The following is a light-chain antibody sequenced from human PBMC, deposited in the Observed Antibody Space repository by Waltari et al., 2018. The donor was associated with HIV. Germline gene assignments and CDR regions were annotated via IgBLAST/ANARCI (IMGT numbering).Light chain of an antibody. CDR1: NIGIKT. V-gene: IGLV3-21*02. J-gene: IGLJ2*01. CDR3: QVWDESSEHVV. CDR2: DDT. Sequence: SYVLTQAPSVSVAPGQAASLTCGGNNIGIKTVHWYQQKPGQAPVLVVYDDTDRPSGIPERFSGSNSGNTATLTISRVEAGDEADYYCQVWDESSEHVVFGGGTKVTVL.